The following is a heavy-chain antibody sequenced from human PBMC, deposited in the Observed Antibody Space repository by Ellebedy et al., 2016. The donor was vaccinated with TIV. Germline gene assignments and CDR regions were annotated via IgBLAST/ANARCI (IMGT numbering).Heavy chain of an antibody. CDR3: ASNFDWNILTPFDY. J-gene: IGHJ4*02. D-gene: IGHD3-9*01. Sequence: SVKVSXXASGGTFSSYAISWVRQAPGQGLEWMGGIIPIFGTANYAQKFQGRVTITADESTSTAYMELSSLRSEDTAVYYCASNFDWNILTPFDYWGQGTLVTVSS. CDR2: IIPIFGTA. V-gene: IGHV1-69*13. CDR1: GGTFSSYA.